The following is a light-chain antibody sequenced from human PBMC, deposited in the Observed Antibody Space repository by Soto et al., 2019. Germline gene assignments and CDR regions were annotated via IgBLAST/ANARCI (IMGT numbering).Light chain of an antibody. J-gene: IGLJ1*01. CDR1: SSDVGGYDY. CDR2: EVT. CDR3: CSYTSSATRV. Sequence: QSALTQPASVSGSPGQSITISCTGTSSDVGGYDYVSWYQQYAGKAPKVMIYEVTKRPSGVSNRFSGSKSGNTASLTISGLQAEDEATYYCCSYTSSATRVFGTGTKVNVL. V-gene: IGLV2-14*01.